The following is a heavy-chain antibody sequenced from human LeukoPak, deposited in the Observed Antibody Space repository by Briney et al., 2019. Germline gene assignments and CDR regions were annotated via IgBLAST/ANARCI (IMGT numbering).Heavy chain of an antibody. V-gene: IGHV3-43*01. CDR3: AKDLGKVIAAAGTSGFDS. Sequence: PGGSLRLSCAASGFNFDDYTMHWVRQIPGKSLEWVSLINWDGGSTFYADSVKGRFTISRGTRKNFLYLQMISLRTEDTALYYCAKDLGKVIAAAGTSGFDSWGRGTLVTVSS. J-gene: IGHJ4*01. D-gene: IGHD6-13*01. CDR2: INWDGGST. CDR1: GFNFDDYT.